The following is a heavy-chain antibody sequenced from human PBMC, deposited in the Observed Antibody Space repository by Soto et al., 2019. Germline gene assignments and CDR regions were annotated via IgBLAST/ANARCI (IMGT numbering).Heavy chain of an antibody. Sequence: PGGSLRLSCAASGFTFSSYGMHWFRQAPGKGLEWVAVVSDDGSNKYYADSVKGRFTISRDNSKNTLYLQMNSLRAEDTAVYYCAKEWVYDSSGWSFDYWGQGTLVTVSS. CDR3: AKEWVYDSSGWSFDY. J-gene: IGHJ4*02. CDR2: VSDDGSNK. CDR1: GFTFSSYG. V-gene: IGHV3-30*18. D-gene: IGHD3-22*01.